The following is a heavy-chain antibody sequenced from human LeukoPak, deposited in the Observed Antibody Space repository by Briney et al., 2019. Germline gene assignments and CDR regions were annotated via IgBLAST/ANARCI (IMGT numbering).Heavy chain of an antibody. V-gene: IGHV3-11*01. J-gene: IGHJ4*02. Sequence: PGGSLRLSCAASGFTFSDYRMNWVRQAPGKGLEWISYISNDLTTIHYAASVKGRFTISRDNAKKSVYLQMNSLRAEDTAVYYCAREMNYYGSGNHFDYWGQGTLVTVSS. CDR1: GFTFSDYR. CDR3: AREMNYYGSGNHFDY. D-gene: IGHD3-10*01. CDR2: ISNDLTTI.